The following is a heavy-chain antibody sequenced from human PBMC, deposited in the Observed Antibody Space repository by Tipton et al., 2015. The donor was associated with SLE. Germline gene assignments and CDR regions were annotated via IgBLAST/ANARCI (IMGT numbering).Heavy chain of an antibody. D-gene: IGHD3-3*01. CDR1: GYSISSGYY. CDR3: ASFTSGRDY. V-gene: IGHV4-38-2*02. J-gene: IGHJ4*02. Sequence: TLSLTCTVSGYSISSGYYWGWIRQPPGKGLEWIGSIYHSGSTYYNPSLKSRVTISVDTSKNQFSLKLSSVTAADTAVYYCASFTSGRDYWGQGTLVTVSS. CDR2: IYHSGST.